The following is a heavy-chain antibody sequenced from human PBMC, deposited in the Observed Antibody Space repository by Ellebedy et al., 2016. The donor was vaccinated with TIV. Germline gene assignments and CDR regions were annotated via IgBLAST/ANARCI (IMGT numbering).Heavy chain of an antibody. J-gene: IGHJ3*02. CDR2: IKSDGSRT. CDR3: ARWDFDSVNAFDI. D-gene: IGHD3-9*01. Sequence: GESLKISCAASGFSFSTSWMYWVRQVPGKGLVWVSRIKSDGSRTRYADSVRGRFTSSRDNAENTLYLQMDSLGAEDTAVYYCARWDFDSVNAFDIWGQGTMVTVSS. CDR1: GFSFSTSW. V-gene: IGHV3-74*01.